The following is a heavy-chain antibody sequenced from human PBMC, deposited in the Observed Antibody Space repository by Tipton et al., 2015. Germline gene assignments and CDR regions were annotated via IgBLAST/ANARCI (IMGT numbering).Heavy chain of an antibody. CDR2: IIPVLDTS. D-gene: IGHD3-10*01. J-gene: IGHJ4*02. Sequence: QVQLVQSGAEVKKPGSSVRVTCKASGGTLSTYGINWVRQAPGQGLEWMGGIIPVLDTSNFAQKFQGRVTLSVDESTATAYMELSSLTSEDTAVYFCARTRQMTLGEGFPYWGPGTLVTVSS. V-gene: IGHV1-69*01. CDR1: GGTLSTYG. CDR3: ARTRQMTLGEGFPY.